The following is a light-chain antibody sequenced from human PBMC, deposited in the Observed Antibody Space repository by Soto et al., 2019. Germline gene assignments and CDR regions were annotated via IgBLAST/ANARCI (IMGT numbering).Light chain of an antibody. Sequence: EIVLTQSPATLSLSPGERATLSCRASQSVSSYLAWYQQKPGQAPRLLIYDGSNRATGIPARFGGSGSGTDFTLTISSLQPEDFAVYYCQQRSNWPLITFGQGTRLEIK. CDR3: QQRSNWPLIT. CDR1: QSVSSY. J-gene: IGKJ5*01. CDR2: DGS. V-gene: IGKV3-11*01.